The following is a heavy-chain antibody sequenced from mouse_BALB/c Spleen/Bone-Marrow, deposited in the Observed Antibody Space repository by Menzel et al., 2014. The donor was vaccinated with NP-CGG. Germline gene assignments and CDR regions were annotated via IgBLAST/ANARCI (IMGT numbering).Heavy chain of an antibody. CDR2: IWAGGST. Sequence: QVQLQQPGPGLVSPSQSLSITCTVSGISLTSYSVYWVRQPPGKGLEWLGVIWAGGSTNYNSALMSRLSISKDNSKSQVFLKMNSLQTDDTAMYYCARAFDYWGQGTTLTVSS. J-gene: IGHJ2*01. CDR3: ARAFDY. CDR1: GISLTSYS. V-gene: IGHV2-9*02.